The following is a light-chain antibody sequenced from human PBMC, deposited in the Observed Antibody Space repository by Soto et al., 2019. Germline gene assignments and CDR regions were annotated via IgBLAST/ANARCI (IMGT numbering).Light chain of an antibody. CDR1: SSDVGGYNY. Sequence: QSALTQPPSASVSPGQSVTISCTGTSSDVGGYNYVSWYQQYPGRAPKLMIYEVTKRPSGVPDRFSGSKSGNTASLTVSGLQADDEADYYCSSYAASNNFYFVFGGGTKLTVL. J-gene: IGLJ3*02. CDR3: SSYAASNNFYFV. CDR2: EVT. V-gene: IGLV2-8*01.